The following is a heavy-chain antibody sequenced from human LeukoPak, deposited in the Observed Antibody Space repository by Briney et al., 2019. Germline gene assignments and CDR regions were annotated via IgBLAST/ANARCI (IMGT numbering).Heavy chain of an antibody. CDR1: GFTFSSYG. D-gene: IGHD3-10*02. Sequence: GGSLRLSCAASGFTFSSYGMSWVRQAPGKRLEWVSGIGGSGATTNSADSVKGRFTISRDNSKNTLHLQMNSLRAEDTAIYYCAKDWGFITMFSDWGQGTLVTVSS. V-gene: IGHV3-23*01. CDR2: IGGSGATT. CDR3: AKDWGFITMFSD. J-gene: IGHJ4*02.